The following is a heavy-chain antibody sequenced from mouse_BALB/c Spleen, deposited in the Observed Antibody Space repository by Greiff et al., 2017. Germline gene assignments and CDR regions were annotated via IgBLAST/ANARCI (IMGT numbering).Heavy chain of an antibody. Sequence: EVQGVESGGGLVKPGGSLKLSCAASGFTFSDYYMYWVRQTPEKRLEWVATISDGGSYTYYPDSVKGRFTISRDNAKNNLYLQMSSLKSEDTAMYYCARDRNYRYGDYYAMDYWGQGTSVTVSS. D-gene: IGHD2-14*01. CDR2: ISDGGSYT. CDR3: ARDRNYRYGDYYAMDY. CDR1: GFTFSDYY. J-gene: IGHJ4*01. V-gene: IGHV5-4*02.